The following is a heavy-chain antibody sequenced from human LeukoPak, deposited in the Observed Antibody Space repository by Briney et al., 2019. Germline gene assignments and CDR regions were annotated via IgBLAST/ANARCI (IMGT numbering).Heavy chain of an antibody. CDR1: GDSISSGYY. V-gene: IGHV4-38-2*02. CDR2: INHSGST. D-gene: IGHD1-7*01. CDR3: AKDERNWNYNLASQTYD. J-gene: IGHJ4*02. Sequence: SETLSLTCTVSGDSISSGYYWSWIRQPPGKGLEWIGEINHSGSTNYNPSLKSRVTISVDTSKNQFSLKLSSVTAADTAVYYCAKDERNWNYNLASQTYDWGQGTLVTVSS.